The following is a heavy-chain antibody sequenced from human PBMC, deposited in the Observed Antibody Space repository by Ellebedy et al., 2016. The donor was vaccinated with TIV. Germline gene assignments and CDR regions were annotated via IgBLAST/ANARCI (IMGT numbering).Heavy chain of an antibody. V-gene: IGHV1-18*01. CDR2: ISAYNGNT. J-gene: IGHJ4*02. CDR3: ATGIAAAGAVFRY. Sequence: ASVKVSXKASGGTFSSYAISWVRQAPGQGLEWMGWISAYNGNTNYAQKLQGRVTMTTDTSTSTAYMELRSLRSDDTAVYYCATGIAAAGAVFRYWGQGTLVTVSS. CDR1: GGTFSSYA. D-gene: IGHD6-13*01.